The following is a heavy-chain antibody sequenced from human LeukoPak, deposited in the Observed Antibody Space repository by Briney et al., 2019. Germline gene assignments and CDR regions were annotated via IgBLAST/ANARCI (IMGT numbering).Heavy chain of an antibody. CDR1: GFTFNIYA. J-gene: IGHJ4*02. CDR2: ISYDGNNT. V-gene: IGHV3-30*18. Sequence: PGRSLRLSCAASGFTFNIYAMHWVRQAPGKGLEWVAVISYDGNNTYYADSVKGRFTISRDNSKNTLYLQMNSLRAEDTAVYYCAKDPTAGFDYWGQGTLVTVSS. D-gene: IGHD6-13*01. CDR3: AKDPTAGFDY.